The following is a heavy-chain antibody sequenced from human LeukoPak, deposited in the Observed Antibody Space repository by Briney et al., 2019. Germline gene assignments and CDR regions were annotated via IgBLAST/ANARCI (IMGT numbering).Heavy chain of an antibody. CDR1: GGAFSSYA. D-gene: IGHD2-2*02. V-gene: IGHV1-69*05. J-gene: IGHJ5*02. CDR2: IIPIFGTA. Sequence: ASVKVSCKASGGAFSSYAISWVRQAPGQGLEWMGGIIPIFGTANYAQKFQGRVTITTDESTSTAYMELSSLRSEDTAVYYCALPAGDCSSTSCYRYNWFDPWGQGTLVTVSS. CDR3: ALPAGDCSSTSCYRYNWFDP.